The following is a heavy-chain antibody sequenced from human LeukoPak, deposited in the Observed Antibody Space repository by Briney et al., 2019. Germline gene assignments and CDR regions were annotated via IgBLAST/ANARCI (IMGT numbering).Heavy chain of an antibody. CDR3: ARGARTLDY. J-gene: IGHJ4*02. Sequence: GGSLRLSCSASGFTFSGYWMSWVRQAPGKGLEWVANIKEDGSEKYYVDSVKGRFTISRDNAKDSLYLQMNSLRAEDTALYYCARGARTLDYWGQGTLATVSS. CDR2: IKEDGSEK. V-gene: IGHV3-7*04. CDR1: GFTFSGYW. D-gene: IGHD1-26*01.